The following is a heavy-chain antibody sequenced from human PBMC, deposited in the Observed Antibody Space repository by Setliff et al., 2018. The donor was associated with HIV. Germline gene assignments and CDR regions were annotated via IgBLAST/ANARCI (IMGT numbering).Heavy chain of an antibody. J-gene: IGHJ3*01. Sequence: GGSLRLSCAASGFTFSNYNMNWVRQAPGKGLEWLAVIWYDGSNKYYADSVKGRFTISRDNSKNTLYLQMDSLRAEDTAVYYCAKDRGSFITVGPSALDVWGRGTLVTVSS. CDR2: IWYDGSNK. CDR3: AKDRGSFITVGPSALDV. CDR1: GFTFSNYN. D-gene: IGHD2-2*01. V-gene: IGHV3-33*06.